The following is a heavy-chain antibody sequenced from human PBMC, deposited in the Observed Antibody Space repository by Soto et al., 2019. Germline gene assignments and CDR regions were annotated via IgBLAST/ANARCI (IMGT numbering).Heavy chain of an antibody. J-gene: IGHJ3*02. D-gene: IGHD3-10*01. CDR3: XPXXEPRSRTSDDTAVYYCARSGKLTSREVTSASAFDI. CDR2: ISGYTGNS. V-gene: IGHV1-18*01. Sequence: QVQLVQSGAEVKKPGASVKLSCKASGYIFTSYGINWVRQAPGQGLEWMTWISGYTGNSNYVQSLQGRVTMTTDTGXXXXLXTXXRRGTMTTDTTXTXPXXEPRSRTSDDTAVYYCARSGKLTSREVTSASAFDIWGQGTVVPVPS. CDR1: GYIFTSYG.